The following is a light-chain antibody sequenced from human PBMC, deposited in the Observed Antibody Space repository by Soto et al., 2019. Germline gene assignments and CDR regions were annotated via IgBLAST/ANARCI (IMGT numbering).Light chain of an antibody. CDR3: QQRSNWPRSIT. Sequence: ETVLTQSPATLSLSPGERATLSCRASQSVSSYLAWYQQKPGQAPRLLIYDASNRATGIPARFSGSGSGTDFTLTISSLEPEDFAVYYCQQRSNWPRSITFGGGTKVDIK. CDR1: QSVSSY. J-gene: IGKJ4*01. V-gene: IGKV3-11*01. CDR2: DAS.